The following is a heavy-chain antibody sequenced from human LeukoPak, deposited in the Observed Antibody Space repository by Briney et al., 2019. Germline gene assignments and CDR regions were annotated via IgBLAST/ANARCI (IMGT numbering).Heavy chain of an antibody. CDR1: GFTFSNVW. CDR2: VKSKPDGGTT. CDR3: ATIGLWGFYAVDI. D-gene: IGHD7-27*01. Sequence: GGSLRLSCAASGFTFSNVWMNWVRQAPGKGLEWVGRVKSKPDGGTTDYAAHVKGRFTISRDDSKSILYLQMDSLKTEDTAVYYCATIGLWGFYAVDIWGQGTVVTVSS. V-gene: IGHV3-15*01. J-gene: IGHJ3*02.